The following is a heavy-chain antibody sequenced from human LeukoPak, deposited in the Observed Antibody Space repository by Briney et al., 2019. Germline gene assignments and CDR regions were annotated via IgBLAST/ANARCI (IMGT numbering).Heavy chain of an antibody. J-gene: IGHJ4*02. D-gene: IGHD6-13*01. CDR3: ARGRESTSSSWSYYFDS. CDR2: IYTSGST. Sequence: PSQTLSLTCTVSGGSISSGRYYWSWIRQPAGKGLECIGRIYTSGSTNYNPSLKSRVTISVDTSKNQFSLKLSSVTAADTAVYYCARGRESTSSSWSYYFDSWGQGTLVTVSS. CDR1: GGSISSGRYY. V-gene: IGHV4-61*02.